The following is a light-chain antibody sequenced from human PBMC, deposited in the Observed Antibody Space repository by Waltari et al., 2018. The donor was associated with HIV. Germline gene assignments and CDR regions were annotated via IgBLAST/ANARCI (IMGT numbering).Light chain of an antibody. CDR3: QQYTNWPLT. CDR2: GES. J-gene: IGKJ4*01. CDR1: QSLSSN. V-gene: IGKV3-15*01. Sequence: EIVMTPSPATLSVYPGERATHSCRASQSLSSNLAWYQQKPGQAPRLLIYGESTRATGSPARFSGSGSGTEFTLTISSLQSEDFAVYYCQQYTNWPLTFGGGTKVEIK.